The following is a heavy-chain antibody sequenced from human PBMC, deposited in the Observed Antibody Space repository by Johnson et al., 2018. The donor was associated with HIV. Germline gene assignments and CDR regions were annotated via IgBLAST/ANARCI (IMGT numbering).Heavy chain of an antibody. CDR1: GFTVSSNY. CDR2: IYSGGST. V-gene: IGHV3-53*01. CDR3: ARPVTGTNIFDM. D-gene: IGHD2-8*01. Sequence: VQLVESGGGLIQPGGSLRLSCAASGFTVSSNYMSWVRQAPGKGLEWVSGIYSGGSTYYAGPVKGRFTLSRDNSKNTLYLQMNSRRAEDTAVYYCARPVTGTNIFDMWGQGTMVTVSS. J-gene: IGHJ3*02.